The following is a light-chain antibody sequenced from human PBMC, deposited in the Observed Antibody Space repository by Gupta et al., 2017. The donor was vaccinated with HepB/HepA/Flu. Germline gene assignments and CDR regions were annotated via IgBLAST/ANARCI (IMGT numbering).Light chain of an antibody. J-gene: IGLJ3*02. V-gene: IGLV2-14*01. CDR3: SSDTSSSTWV. Sequence: ALPPPASVSGSPGRSITISCTGTSSDVGGYNYVSWYQQHPGKAPKLMIYDVSNRPSGVSNRFSGSKSGNTASLTISGLQAEDEADYYCSSDTSSSTWVFGGGTKLTVL. CDR1: SSDVGGYNY. CDR2: DVS.